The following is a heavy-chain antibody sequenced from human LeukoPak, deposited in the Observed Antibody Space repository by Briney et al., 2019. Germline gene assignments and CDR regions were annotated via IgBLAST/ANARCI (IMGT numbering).Heavy chain of an antibody. J-gene: IGHJ5*02. V-gene: IGHV4-30-2*01. CDR3: ARAGGYCSSTSCDGYWFDP. Sequence: SETLSLTCAVSGGSISSGGYSWGWVRQPPGKGLEWIGYIYHSGSTYYNPSLKSRVTISVDRSKNQFSLKLSSVTAADTAVYYCARAGGYCSSTSCDGYWFDPWGQGTLVTVSS. CDR2: IYHSGST. D-gene: IGHD2-2*01. CDR1: GGSISSGGYS.